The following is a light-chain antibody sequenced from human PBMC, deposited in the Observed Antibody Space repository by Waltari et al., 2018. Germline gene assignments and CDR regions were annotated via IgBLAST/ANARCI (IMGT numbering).Light chain of an antibody. Sequence: QSALTQPASVSGSPGQSITISCTGTSSDVGGYNYVSWYQQHPGKATKLMIYDVSNQPSGVSNRFSGSKSGNTASLTSSGLQPEDEADYYCNSFTSSSTVVFGGGTKLTVL. CDR3: NSFTSSSTVV. CDR1: SSDVGGYNY. J-gene: IGLJ3*02. CDR2: DVS. V-gene: IGLV2-14*03.